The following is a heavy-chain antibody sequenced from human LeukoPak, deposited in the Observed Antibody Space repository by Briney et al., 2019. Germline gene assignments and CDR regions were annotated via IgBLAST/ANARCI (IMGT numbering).Heavy chain of an antibody. J-gene: IGHJ4*02. D-gene: IGHD3-10*01. CDR2: ISYDGSNK. CDR1: GFTFSSYA. CDR3: ARDEAQGSGGSGSYPLDY. Sequence: GGSLRLSCAASGFTFSSYAMHWVRQAPGKGLEWVAVISYDGSNKYYADSVKGRFTISRDNSKNTLYLQMNSLRAEDTAVYYCARDEAQGSGGSGSYPLDYWGQGTLVTVSS. V-gene: IGHV3-30-3*01.